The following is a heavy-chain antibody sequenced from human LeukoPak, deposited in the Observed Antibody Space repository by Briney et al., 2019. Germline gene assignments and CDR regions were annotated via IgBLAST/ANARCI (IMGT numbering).Heavy chain of an antibody. CDR2: INGDGSSI. D-gene: IGHD3-22*01. Sequence: GGPLRLSCAASGFTFSRYWMHWVRQAPGRGLVWVSRINGDGSSIRYADSVKGRFTNSRDNAKNTLYLQMNSLRAEDTAVYYCARDYDSSGYYSFQHWGQGTLVTVSS. CDR1: GFTFSRYW. J-gene: IGHJ1*01. CDR3: ARDYDSSGYYSFQH. V-gene: IGHV3-74*01.